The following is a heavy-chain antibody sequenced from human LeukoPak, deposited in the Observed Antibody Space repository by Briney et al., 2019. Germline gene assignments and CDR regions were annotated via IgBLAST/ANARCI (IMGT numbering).Heavy chain of an antibody. D-gene: IGHD6-19*01. Sequence: SETLSLTCTVSGGSISSHYWSWIRQPPGKGLEWIGYIYYSGSTNYNPSLKSRVTISVDTSKNQFSLKLSSVTAADTAVYYCARDGYSSGWPSIDYWGQGTLVTVSS. CDR3: ARDGYSSGWPSIDY. CDR2: IYYSGST. CDR1: GGSISSHY. J-gene: IGHJ4*02. V-gene: IGHV4-59*11.